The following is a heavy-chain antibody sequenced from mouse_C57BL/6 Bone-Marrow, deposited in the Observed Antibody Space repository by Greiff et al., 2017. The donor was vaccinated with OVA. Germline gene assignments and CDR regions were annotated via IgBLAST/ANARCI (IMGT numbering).Heavy chain of an antibody. V-gene: IGHV1-69*01. CDR1: GYTFTSYW. J-gene: IGHJ2*01. CDR2: IDPSDSYT. Sequence: QVQLQQSGAELVMPGASVKLSCKASGYTFTSYWMHWVKQRPGQGLEWIGEIDPSDSYTNYNQKFKGKSTLTVDKSSSTAYMQLSSLTSEDSAVYYCAREGLQYYFDYWGQGTTLTVSS. D-gene: IGHD2-4*01. CDR3: AREGLQYYFDY.